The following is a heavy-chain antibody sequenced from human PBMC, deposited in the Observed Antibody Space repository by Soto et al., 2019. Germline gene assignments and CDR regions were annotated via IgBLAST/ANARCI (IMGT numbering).Heavy chain of an antibody. Sequence: EEQLLESGGGLVQPGGSLRLSCAASGFSFSNYAMSWVRQFPGKGLEWVSAISGSGDRTYYGDSVKGRFTISRDNSKNTVYLQMNSLRAEDTAVFYCAKVKSTVNTVYVAQWGQGTLVTVS. V-gene: IGHV3-23*01. J-gene: IGHJ4*02. CDR3: AKVKSTVNTVYVAQ. CDR1: GFSFSNYA. D-gene: IGHD4-17*01. CDR2: ISGSGDRT.